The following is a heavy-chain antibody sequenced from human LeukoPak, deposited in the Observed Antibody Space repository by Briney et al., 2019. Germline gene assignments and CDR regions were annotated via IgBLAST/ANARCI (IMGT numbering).Heavy chain of an antibody. V-gene: IGHV3-21*01. CDR3: ARAPDCSGGSCYVYYYMDV. CDR1: GFTFSIYG. Sequence: GGSLRLSCAASGFTFSIYGTHWVRQAPGKGLEWVSSISSSSSYIYYADSVKGRFTISRDNAKNSLYLQMNSLRAEDTAVYYCARAPDCSGGSCYVYYYMDVWGKGTTVTISS. CDR2: ISSSSSYI. J-gene: IGHJ6*03. D-gene: IGHD2-15*01.